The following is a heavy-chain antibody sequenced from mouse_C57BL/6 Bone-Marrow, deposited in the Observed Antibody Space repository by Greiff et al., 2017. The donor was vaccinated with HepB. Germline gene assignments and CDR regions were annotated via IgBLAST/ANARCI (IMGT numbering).Heavy chain of an antibody. CDR2: ISYDGSN. Sequence: ESGPGLVKPSQSLSLTCSVSGYSITSGYYWNWIRQFPGNKLEWMGYISYDGSNNYNPSLKNRISITRDTSKNQFFLKLNSVTTEDTDTYYCARGECITTVVDYFDYWGQGTTLTVSS. D-gene: IGHD1-1*01. J-gene: IGHJ2*01. V-gene: IGHV3-6*01. CDR1: GYSITSGYY. CDR3: ARGECITTVVDYFDY.